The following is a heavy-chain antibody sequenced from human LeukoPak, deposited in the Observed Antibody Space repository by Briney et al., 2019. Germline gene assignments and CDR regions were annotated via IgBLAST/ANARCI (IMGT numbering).Heavy chain of an antibody. V-gene: IGHV4-39*01. CDR3: ARLYYYYYYMDG. Sequence: SETLSLTCTVSGGSIISSSYYSGWIRHPPGKGLEWMGNVYYSGSIYYNPSLKSRVTISVDTSKNQFSLKLSSVTAADTAVYYCARLYYYYYYMDGWGKGTTVTVSS. J-gene: IGHJ6*03. CDR1: GGSIISSSYY. CDR2: VYYSGSI.